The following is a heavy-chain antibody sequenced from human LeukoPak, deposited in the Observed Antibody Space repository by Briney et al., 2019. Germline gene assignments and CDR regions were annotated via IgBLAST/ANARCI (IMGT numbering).Heavy chain of an antibody. J-gene: IGHJ4*02. Sequence: SETLSLTCAVYGGSFSGYYWSWLRQPPGKGLEWIGEINHSGSTNYNPSLKSRVTISVDTSKNQFSLKLSSVTAADTAVYYCARLYYYGSGSYSLYYYFDYWGQGTLVTVSS. V-gene: IGHV4-34*01. CDR1: GGSFSGYY. D-gene: IGHD3-10*01. CDR3: ARLYYYGSGSYSLYYYFDY. CDR2: INHSGST.